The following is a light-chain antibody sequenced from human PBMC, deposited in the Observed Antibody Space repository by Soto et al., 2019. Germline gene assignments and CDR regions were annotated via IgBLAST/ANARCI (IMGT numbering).Light chain of an antibody. CDR1: QIISTY. J-gene: IGKJ3*01. CDR3: QQTYSTPFT. Sequence: DIQMTQSPSSLSASVGDRVTITCRASQIISTYLNWFQQKPGKAPRLLIFAANSLQSGVTSRFSDSRSGADFTLTIGNLQPEDFATYYCQQTYSTPFTFGPGTKVDI. V-gene: IGKV1-39*01. CDR2: AAN.